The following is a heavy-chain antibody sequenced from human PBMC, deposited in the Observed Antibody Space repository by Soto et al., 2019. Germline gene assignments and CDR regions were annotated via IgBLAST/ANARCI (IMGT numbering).Heavy chain of an antibody. J-gene: IGHJ6*02. CDR3: AKDWGRGGATADYYYALDV. V-gene: IGHV3-23*01. Sequence: GGSLRLSCAASGFTFNIYAMSWVRQAPGKGLEWVSIISGSGGSMYYADSVKGRFTISRDNSKNTVYLQMNTLRAEDTAVYYCAKDWGRGGATADYYYALDVWGQGTAVTVSS. CDR2: ISGSGGSM. CDR1: GFTFNIYA. D-gene: IGHD1-26*01.